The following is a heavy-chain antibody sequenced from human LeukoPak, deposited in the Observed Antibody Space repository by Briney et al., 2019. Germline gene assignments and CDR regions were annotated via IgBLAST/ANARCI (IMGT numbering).Heavy chain of an antibody. D-gene: IGHD6-19*01. V-gene: IGHV1-18*01. CDR1: GYTFTSYG. CDR2: ISGYNGNT. Sequence: GASVKVSCKASGYTFTSYGISWVRQAPGQGLEWMGWISGYNGNTNYAQKIQGRVTMTTDTSTSTAYMELRSLRSDETAVYFCARDLKRGYSSGRYWWGTGSSIDYWGQGTLVTAPS. CDR3: ARDLKRGYSSGRYWWGTGSSIDY. J-gene: IGHJ4*02.